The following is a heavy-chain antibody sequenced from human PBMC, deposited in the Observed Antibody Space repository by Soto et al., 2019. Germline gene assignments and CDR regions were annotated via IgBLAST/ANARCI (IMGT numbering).Heavy chain of an antibody. J-gene: IGHJ6*02. V-gene: IGHV1-18*01. CDR1: GYPFINYG. CDR2: ICGHNGGT. CDR3: AKDGGHGPLMHMCGMDV. Sequence: QPQLVQSGVEVKKPGASVVVTCKASGYPFINYGINWVRQAPGQGLVWMGWICGHNGGTNYGPKYRDKITMATDTSTKTAYLELRSLKSDATAVYYCAKDGGHGPLMHMCGMDVWGQGTTVTVSS. D-gene: IGHD2-8*01.